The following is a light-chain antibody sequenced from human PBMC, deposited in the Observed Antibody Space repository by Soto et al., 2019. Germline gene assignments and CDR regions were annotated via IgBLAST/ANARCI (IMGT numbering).Light chain of an antibody. Sequence: QCVRAQPDSVSGSPGQSITISCTGTMSDVVAYNYVSWYQQYPGRAPKVIIFEVRKRPSGVSTRFSGSKSGDTASLTISGLQAEDEADYYCSSYRSSTTFVFGTGTKVTVL. CDR2: EVR. CDR1: MSDVVAYNY. V-gene: IGLV2-14*01. J-gene: IGLJ1*01. CDR3: SSYRSSTTFV.